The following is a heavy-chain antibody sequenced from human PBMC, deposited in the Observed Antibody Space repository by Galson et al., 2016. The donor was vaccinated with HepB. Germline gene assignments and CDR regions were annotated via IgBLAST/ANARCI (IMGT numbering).Heavy chain of an antibody. CDR3: ARHLNYHDNTGNYGGDY. Sequence: QSGAEVTKPGESLKISCKGSGYSFTSYWIAWVRQMPGKGLEWMGIIYPGDSETRYSPPFQGQVTISADKSISTAYLQWSSLKASDTAMYYCARHLNYHDNTGNYGGDYWGQGTLVTVAS. CDR2: IYPGDSET. D-gene: IGHD3-22*01. CDR1: GYSFTSYW. J-gene: IGHJ4*02. V-gene: IGHV5-51*01.